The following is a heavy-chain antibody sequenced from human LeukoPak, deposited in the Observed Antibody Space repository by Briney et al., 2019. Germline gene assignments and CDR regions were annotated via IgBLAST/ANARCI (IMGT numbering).Heavy chain of an antibody. Sequence: GASVNVSCKASGYTFTSYDIHWVRPPTGQGLEWMGWMNPNSGNTGYAQKFQGRVTMTRNTSISTAYMELSSLRSEDTAVYYCARDYGGFDYWGQGTLVTVSS. D-gene: IGHD4-17*01. CDR3: ARDYGGFDY. V-gene: IGHV1-8*01. J-gene: IGHJ4*02. CDR1: GYTFTSYD. CDR2: MNPNSGNT.